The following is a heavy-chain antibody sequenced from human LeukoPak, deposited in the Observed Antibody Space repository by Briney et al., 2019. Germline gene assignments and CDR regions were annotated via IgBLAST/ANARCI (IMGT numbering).Heavy chain of an antibody. Sequence: GGSLRLSCAASGFVFSDYYMHWVRQAPGKGLVWVSHINGDGSNVNYADSVKGRFTISRDNAKNTLYLQMNSLRGEDTAVYYCARERNLVTTTPLYYYYYYMDVWGKGTTVTVSS. J-gene: IGHJ6*03. D-gene: IGHD4-11*01. CDR2: INGDGSNV. V-gene: IGHV3-74*01. CDR3: ARERNLVTTTPLYYYYYYMDV. CDR1: GFVFSDYY.